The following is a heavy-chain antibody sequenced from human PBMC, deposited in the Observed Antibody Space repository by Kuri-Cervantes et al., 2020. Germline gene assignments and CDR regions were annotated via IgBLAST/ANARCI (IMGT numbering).Heavy chain of an antibody. V-gene: IGHV1-18*01. Sequence: ASVKVSCKASGYTFTSYGISWVRQAPGQGLGWMGWISAYNGNTNYAQKLQGRVTMTTDTSTSTAYMELRSLRSDDTAVYYCARGRMVRGVISLIDYWGQGTLVTVSS. CDR3: ARGRMVRGVISLIDY. D-gene: IGHD3-10*01. CDR2: ISAYNGNT. CDR1: GYTFTSYG. J-gene: IGHJ4*02.